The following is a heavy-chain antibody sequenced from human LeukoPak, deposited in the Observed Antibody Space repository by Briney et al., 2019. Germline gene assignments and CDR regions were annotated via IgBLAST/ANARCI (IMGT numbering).Heavy chain of an antibody. CDR2: IYTSGST. V-gene: IGHV4-4*07. CDR3: ARGSGLRADVFFDY. CDR1: GGSISSYY. D-gene: IGHD5-12*01. Sequence: SETLSLTCTVSGGSISSYYWSWIRQPAGKGLEWIGRIYTSGSTNYNPSLKSRVTMSVDTSKNQFSLKLSSVTAADTAVYYCARGSGLRADVFFDYWGQGTLVTVSS. J-gene: IGHJ4*02.